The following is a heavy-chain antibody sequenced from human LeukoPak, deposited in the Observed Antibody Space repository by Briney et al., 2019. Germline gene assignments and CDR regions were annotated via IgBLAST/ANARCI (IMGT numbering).Heavy chain of an antibody. CDR1: GGSISSYY. CDR2: IYYSGST. Sequence: SETLSLTCTVSGGSISSYYWSWIRQPPGKGLEWIGYIYYSGSTNYNPPLKSRVTISVDTSKNQFSLKLSSVTAADTAVYYCARADYGLYVDYWGQGTLVTVSS. CDR3: ARADYGLYVDY. D-gene: IGHD4-17*01. V-gene: IGHV4-59*01. J-gene: IGHJ4*02.